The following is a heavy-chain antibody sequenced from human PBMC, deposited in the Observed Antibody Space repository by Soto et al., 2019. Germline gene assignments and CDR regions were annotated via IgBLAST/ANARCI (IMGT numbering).Heavy chain of an antibody. V-gene: IGHV3-15*07. Sequence: EVQLVESGGGLVKPGGSLTLSCAASGFTFTYAWMNWVRQAPGTGLEWVGRIKSKTAGGKTEYTAPVKGRFTISRDDSKNTLFLQMNSLKAEDTAVYYCATDGGAWGQGTLVTVSS. D-gene: IGHD3-10*01. CDR1: GFTFTYAW. J-gene: IGHJ5*02. CDR3: ATDGGA. CDR2: IKSKTAGGKT.